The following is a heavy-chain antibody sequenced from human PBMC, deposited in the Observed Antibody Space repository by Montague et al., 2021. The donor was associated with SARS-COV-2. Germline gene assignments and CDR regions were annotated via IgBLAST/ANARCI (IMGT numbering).Heavy chain of an antibody. CDR1: GGSISSSSYY. J-gene: IGHJ3*02. CDR3: ARQENSSGWSKPDAFDI. CDR2: IYYSGST. Sequence: SETRSLTCTVSGGSISSSSYYWGWIRQPPGKGLEWIGSIYYSGSTYYNPSLKSRVTISVDTSKNQFSLKLSSVTAADTAVYYCARQENSSGWSKPDAFDIWGQGTMVTVSS. D-gene: IGHD6-19*01. V-gene: IGHV4-39*01.